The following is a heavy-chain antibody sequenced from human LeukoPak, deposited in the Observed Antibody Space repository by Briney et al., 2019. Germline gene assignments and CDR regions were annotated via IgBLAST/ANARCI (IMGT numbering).Heavy chain of an antibody. V-gene: IGHV4-59*01. Sequence: SETLSLTCTVSGGSISSYYWSWIRQPPGKGLEWIGYIYYSGSTNYNPSLKSRVTILVDTSKNQFSLKLSSVTAADTAVYYCARVSYDSSGYYYVHAFDIWGQGTMVTVSS. D-gene: IGHD3-22*01. J-gene: IGHJ3*02. CDR2: IYYSGST. CDR3: ARVSYDSSGYYYVHAFDI. CDR1: GGSISSYY.